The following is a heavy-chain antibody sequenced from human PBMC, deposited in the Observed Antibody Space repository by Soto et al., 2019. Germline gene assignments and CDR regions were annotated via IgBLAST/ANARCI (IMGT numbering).Heavy chain of an antibody. D-gene: IGHD3-3*01. Sequence: EVQLVESGGGLVKPGGSLRLSCAASGFTFSSYSMNWVRQAPGKGLEWVSSISSSSSYIYYADSVKGRFTISRDNAKNSLYLQMNSLGAEDTAVYDCARVDDFWSGYAYYYYGMDVWGQGTTVTVSS. V-gene: IGHV3-21*01. CDR1: GFTFSSYS. CDR3: ARVDDFWSGYAYYYYGMDV. J-gene: IGHJ6*02. CDR2: ISSSSSYI.